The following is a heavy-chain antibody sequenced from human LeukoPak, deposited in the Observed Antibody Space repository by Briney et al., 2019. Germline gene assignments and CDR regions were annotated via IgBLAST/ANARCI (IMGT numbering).Heavy chain of an antibody. D-gene: IGHD6-13*01. CDR2: ISYDGSNK. J-gene: IGHJ4*02. V-gene: IGHV3-30*03. CDR1: GFTFSSYG. CDR3: ARAATSSWTNTYFDY. Sequence: PGGSLRLSCAASGFTFSSYGMPWVRQAPGKGLEWVAVISYDGSNKYFADSVKGRFTISRDNSNNTLYLQMNSLRAEDTAVYYCARAATSSWTNTYFDYWGQGTLVTVSS.